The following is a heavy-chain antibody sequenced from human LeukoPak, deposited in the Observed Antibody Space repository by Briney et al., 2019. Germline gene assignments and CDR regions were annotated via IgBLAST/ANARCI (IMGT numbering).Heavy chain of an antibody. CDR1: GYTFTSYD. D-gene: IGHD1-1*01. CDR2: MNPNSGNT. CDR3: ARDVRYDYYYYGMDV. J-gene: IGHJ6*02. Sequence: ASVKVSCKASGYTFTSYDINWVRQATGQGLEWMGWMNPNSGNTGYAQKFQGRVTMTRNTSISTAYMKLSSLRSEDTAVYYCARDVRYDYYYYGMDVWGQGTTVTVSS. V-gene: IGHV1-8*01.